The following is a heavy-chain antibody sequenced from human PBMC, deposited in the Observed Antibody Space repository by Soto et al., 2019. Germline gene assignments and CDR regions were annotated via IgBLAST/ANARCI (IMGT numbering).Heavy chain of an antibody. J-gene: IGHJ3*02. Sequence: EVQLVESGGGLVQPGRSLRLSCVASGFDFDDYAMHWVRQGPEKGLEWVSGISWKSGSIGYTDSVKGRFIISRDNAKNSLHLQMNSLRTEDSASYYCVRFNDQAFDIWGQGTMVTVSS. V-gene: IGHV3-9*01. CDR1: GFDFDDYA. CDR3: VRFNDQAFDI. CDR2: ISWKSGSI. D-gene: IGHD1-1*01.